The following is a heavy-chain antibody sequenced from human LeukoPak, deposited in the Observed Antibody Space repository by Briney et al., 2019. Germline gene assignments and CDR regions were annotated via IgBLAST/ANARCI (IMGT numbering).Heavy chain of an antibody. D-gene: IGHD3-22*01. CDR1: GYTFTSYY. J-gene: IGHJ4*02. V-gene: IGHV1-46*01. Sequence: ASVKVSCKASGYTFTSYYMHWVRQAPGQGLEWMGIINPSGGSTSYAQKFQGRVTMTRDTSTSTVYMELSSLRSEDTAVYYCARVRYYDSSGYSAGDFDYWGQGTLVTVSS. CDR3: ARVRYYDSSGYSAGDFDY. CDR2: INPSGGST.